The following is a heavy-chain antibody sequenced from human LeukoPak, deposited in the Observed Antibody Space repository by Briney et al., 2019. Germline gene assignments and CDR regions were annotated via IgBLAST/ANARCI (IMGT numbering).Heavy chain of an antibody. Sequence: GRSLRLSCAASGFTFSSYAMQRVRQAPGKGLEWVAVISYDGSNKYYADSVKGRFTISRDNSKNTLYLQMNSLRAEDTAVYYCARDAFLCSGGSCYFYYYYYGMDVWGQGTTVTVSS. CDR3: ARDAFLCSGGSCYFYYYYYGMDV. CDR1: GFTFSSYA. V-gene: IGHV3-30-3*01. D-gene: IGHD2-15*01. CDR2: ISYDGSNK. J-gene: IGHJ6*02.